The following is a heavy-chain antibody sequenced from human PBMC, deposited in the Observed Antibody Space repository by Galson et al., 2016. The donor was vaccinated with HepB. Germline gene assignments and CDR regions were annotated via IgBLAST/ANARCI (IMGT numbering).Heavy chain of an antibody. D-gene: IGHD2-2*02. J-gene: IGHJ4*02. CDR3: ARDPYCETTNCHNSPNLHYFDS. V-gene: IGHV1-18*01. CDR2: KSSSKSYA. Sequence: SVKVSCKASGYTFSSYGITWVRQAPGQGLEWMGWKSSSKSYANYAQNFQGRVTMTTDTSTNTAYMELRSLRSDDTAVYYCARDPYCETTNCHNSPNLHYFDSWGQGTLVTVSS. CDR1: GYTFSSYG.